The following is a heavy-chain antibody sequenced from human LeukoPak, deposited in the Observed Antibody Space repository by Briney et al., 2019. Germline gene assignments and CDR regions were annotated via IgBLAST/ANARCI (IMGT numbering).Heavy chain of an antibody. D-gene: IGHD5-24*01. V-gene: IGHV3-53*01. CDR3: ASGDGDNFFDY. CDR2: LYVGGAT. J-gene: IGHJ4*02. CDR1: GFSDTNNY. Sequence: PGVSVRLPCAVSGFSDTNNYMIWDRQARGKGLVGGSDLYVGGATYYADSVKGLFTISRNNSDNTLYHQMKSLRAEDAAVYYCASGDGDNFFDYWGQGTLVTVSS.